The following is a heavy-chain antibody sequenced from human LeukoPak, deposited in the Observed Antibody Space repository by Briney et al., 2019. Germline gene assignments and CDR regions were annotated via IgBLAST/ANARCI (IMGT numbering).Heavy chain of an antibody. V-gene: IGHV4-34*01. Sequence: PSETLSLTCAVYGGSFSGYYWGWIRQPPGKGLEWIGEINHSGSTNYNPSLKSRVTISVDTSNNQFSLKLSSVTAADTAVYYCARAGIMITFGGVIVRKFDPWGQGTLVTVSS. CDR3: ARAGIMITFGGVIVRKFDP. CDR2: INHSGST. J-gene: IGHJ5*02. CDR1: GGSFSGYY. D-gene: IGHD3-16*02.